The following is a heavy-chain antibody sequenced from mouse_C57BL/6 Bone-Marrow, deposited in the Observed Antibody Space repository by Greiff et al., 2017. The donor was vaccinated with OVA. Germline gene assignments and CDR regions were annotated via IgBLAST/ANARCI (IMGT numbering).Heavy chain of an antibody. J-gene: IGHJ2*01. CDR3: ARGGTHIDY. CDR1: GYTFTDYY. CDR2: INPNNGGT. V-gene: IGHV1-26*01. D-gene: IGHD1-1*01. Sequence: VQLQQPGPELVKPGASVKISCKASGYTFTDYYMNWVKQSHGQSLEWIGDINPNNGGTSYNQKFKGKATLTVDKSSSTAYMELRSLTSEDSAVYYCARGGTHIDYWGQGTTLTVSS.